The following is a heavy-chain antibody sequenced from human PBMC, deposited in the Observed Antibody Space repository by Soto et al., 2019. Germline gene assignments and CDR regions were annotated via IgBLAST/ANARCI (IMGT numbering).Heavy chain of an antibody. CDR1: RFTFSNYA. CDR3: AKEMDGSGSYYSH. J-gene: IGHJ4*02. D-gene: IGHD3-10*01. Sequence: GGSLRLSCAASRFTFSNYAMSWVRQAPGRGLEWVSSISGGGAYIHYADSVKGRFTISRDNSENALYLQMHSLRAEDTAVYFCAKEMDGSGSYYSHWGQATLVTVSS. V-gene: IGHV3-23*01. CDR2: ISGGGAYI.